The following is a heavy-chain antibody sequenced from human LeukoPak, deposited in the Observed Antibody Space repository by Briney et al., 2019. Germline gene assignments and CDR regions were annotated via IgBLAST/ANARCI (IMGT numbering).Heavy chain of an antibody. D-gene: IGHD4-23*01. CDR2: INHSGST. Sequence: PGGSLRLSCAASGFTFSSYSMNWIRQPPGKGLGWIGEINHSGSTNHNPSLKSRVTISVDTSKHQFSLKLSSVTAADTAVYYCARAYGGNSTYYFDYWGQGTLVTVSS. CDR1: GFTFSSYS. CDR3: ARAYGGNSTYYFDY. J-gene: IGHJ4*02. V-gene: IGHV4-34*01.